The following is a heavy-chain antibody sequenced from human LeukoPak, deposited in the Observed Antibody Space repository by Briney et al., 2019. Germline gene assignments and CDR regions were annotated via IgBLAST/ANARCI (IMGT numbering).Heavy chain of an antibody. CDR3: ARGYYDILTGYLTPANWFDP. CDR1: GYTFTSYG. Sequence: ASVKVSCKASGYTFTSYGISWVRQAPGQGLEWMGWISAYNGNTNYAQKLQGRVTMTTGTSTSTAYMELRSLRSDDTAVYYCARGYYDILTGYLTPANWFDPWGQGTLVTVSS. CDR2: ISAYNGNT. V-gene: IGHV1-18*01. D-gene: IGHD3-9*01. J-gene: IGHJ5*02.